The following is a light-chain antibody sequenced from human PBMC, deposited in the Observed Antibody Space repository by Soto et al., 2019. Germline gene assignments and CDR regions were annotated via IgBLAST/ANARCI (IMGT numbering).Light chain of an antibody. J-gene: IGKJ5*01. Sequence: DIQMTQSPSSVSASIGDRVTITCRASQTISTWLAWYQQKPGKAPKLLIFAASSLESGVPSRFSGSGSGTDFTLTISSLQPEDFATYYCQQANSFPITFGRGTRLDIK. CDR2: AAS. CDR3: QQANSFPIT. V-gene: IGKV1-12*01. CDR1: QTISTW.